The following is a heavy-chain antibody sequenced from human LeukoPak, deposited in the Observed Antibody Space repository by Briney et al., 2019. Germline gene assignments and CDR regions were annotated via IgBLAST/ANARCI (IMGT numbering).Heavy chain of an antibody. Sequence: PSETLSLTCAVSGYSISSGYYWGWIRQPPGKGLEWIGSIYHSGSTYYNPSLKSRVTISVDTSKNQFSLKLSSVTAADTAVYYCARLQVSPFYFDYWGQGTLVTVSS. CDR2: IYHSGST. J-gene: IGHJ4*02. CDR1: GYSISSGYY. CDR3: ARLQVSPFYFDY. V-gene: IGHV4-38-2*01.